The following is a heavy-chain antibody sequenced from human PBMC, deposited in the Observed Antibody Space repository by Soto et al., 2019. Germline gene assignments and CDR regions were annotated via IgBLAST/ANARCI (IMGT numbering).Heavy chain of an antibody. CDR1: GYTFTSYD. D-gene: IGHD6-13*01. V-gene: IGHV1-8*01. CDR3: ARGLVAAAGPDY. Sequence: ASVKVSCKASGYTFTSYDINWVRQATGQGLEWMGWMNPNSGNTGYAQKFQGRVTMTRNTSISTAYMELSGLRSEDTAVYYCARGLVAAAGPDYWGQGTLVTVSS. J-gene: IGHJ4*02. CDR2: MNPNSGNT.